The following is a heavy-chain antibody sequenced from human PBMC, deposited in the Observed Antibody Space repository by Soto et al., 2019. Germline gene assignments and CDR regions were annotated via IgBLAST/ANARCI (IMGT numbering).Heavy chain of an antibody. CDR2: IYYRGNA. V-gene: IGHV4-39*01. J-gene: IGHJ4*02. CDR1: DDSINSDKYS. Sequence: QLQLQESGPGLVKPSETLSLTCSVSDDSINSDKYSWGWIRQPPGKGLEGVGSIYYRGNAYYNPFLQNRATISLDSSYSQSSLKLNSVTAADSAVYFCARLDGLATISYYCDVWGPGALVPGSS. D-gene: IGHD5-12*01. CDR3: ARLDGLATISYYCDV.